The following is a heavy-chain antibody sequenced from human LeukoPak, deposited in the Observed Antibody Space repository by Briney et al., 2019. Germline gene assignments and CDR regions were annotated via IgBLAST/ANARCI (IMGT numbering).Heavy chain of an antibody. D-gene: IGHD3-10*01. V-gene: IGHV3-30*18. Sequence: GGSLRLSCAASGFTFSSSGMHWVRRAPGKGLEWVAVISYDGSNKYYADSVKGRFTISRDNSKNTLYLQMNSLRAEDTAVYYCAKASGVPWADYGFDIWGQGTMVTVSS. CDR1: GFTFSSSG. CDR2: ISYDGSNK. J-gene: IGHJ3*02. CDR3: AKASGVPWADYGFDI.